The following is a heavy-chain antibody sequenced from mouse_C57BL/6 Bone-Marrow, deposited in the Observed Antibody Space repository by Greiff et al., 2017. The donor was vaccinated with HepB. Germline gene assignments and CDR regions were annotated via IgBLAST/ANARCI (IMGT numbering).Heavy chain of an antibody. CDR3: ARELRSGALY. J-gene: IGHJ2*01. Sequence: QVQLQQPGAELVKPGASVKLSCKASGYTFTSYWMHWVKQRPGQGLEWIGMIHPNSGSTNYNEKFKSKATLTVDKSSSTAYMQLSSLTTEDSAVYYCARELRSGALYWGQGTTLTVSS. V-gene: IGHV1-64*01. CDR1: GYTFTSYW. CDR2: IHPNSGST. D-gene: IGHD1-1*01.